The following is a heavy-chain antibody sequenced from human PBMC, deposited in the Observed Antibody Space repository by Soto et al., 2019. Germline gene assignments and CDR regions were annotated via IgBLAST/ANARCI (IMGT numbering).Heavy chain of an antibody. CDR3: ARHWIAGSSIP. CDR2: IHYSGTS. D-gene: IGHD2-21*01. CDR1: GDSISSSSQY. Sequence: LSLTCSVSGDSISSSSQYWGWIRQPPGKGLEWIGSIHYSGTSYYNPSLKSRVTIFVDTSKNQLSLKLGSVTAADTAVYYCARHWIAGSSIPWGQGTLVTVSS. V-gene: IGHV4-39*01. J-gene: IGHJ5*02.